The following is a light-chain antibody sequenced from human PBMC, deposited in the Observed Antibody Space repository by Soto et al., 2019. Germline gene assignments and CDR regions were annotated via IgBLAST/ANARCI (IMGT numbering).Light chain of an antibody. CDR1: QSLSNNY. V-gene: IGKV3-20*01. CDR2: GAS. J-gene: IGKJ1*01. CDR3: QQYGSSGT. Sequence: EIVLTQSPGTLSLSPGERATLSCRASQSLSNNYLAWYQQNPGQAPRLIIYGASNRATGIPDRFSGSGSGTDFTLTISRLEPEDFAVYYCQQYGSSGTFGQGTKV.